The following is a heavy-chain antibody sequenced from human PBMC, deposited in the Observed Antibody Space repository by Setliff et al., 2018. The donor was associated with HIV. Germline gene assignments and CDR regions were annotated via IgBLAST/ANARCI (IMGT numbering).Heavy chain of an antibody. CDR2: INLYKDDT. CDR3: ARYALCSDDCSDEGADI. V-gene: IGHV1-18*01. D-gene: IGHD2-21*01. Sequence: VKVSCKASGYTSSSYAITWVRQAPGQGLEWMGSINLYKDDTHYAQKFQDRVAMTADTSTNTVYMELRSLRSDDTAVYYCARYALCSDDCSDEGADIWGQGTLVTVSS. CDR1: GYTSSSYA. J-gene: IGHJ4*02.